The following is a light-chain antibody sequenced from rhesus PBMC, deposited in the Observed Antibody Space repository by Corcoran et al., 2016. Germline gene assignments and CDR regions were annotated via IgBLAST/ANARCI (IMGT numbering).Light chain of an antibody. Sequence: EIVLTQSPATLSLSPGERATLSCRASQSVSSSLAWYQQKPGQAPRLLLYDASSRATGIPDRFSGSGSGTDFTLTISSLGPEDVGVYYCQQYSNWPQTFGQGTKVEIK. CDR1: QSVSSS. J-gene: IGKJ1*01. CDR2: DAS. V-gene: IGKV3-35*01. CDR3: QQYSNWPQT.